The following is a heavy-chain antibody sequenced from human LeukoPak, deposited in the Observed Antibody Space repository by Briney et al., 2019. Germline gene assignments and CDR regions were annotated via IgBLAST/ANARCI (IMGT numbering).Heavy chain of an antibody. V-gene: IGHV4-4*02. Sequence: PSGTLSLTCAVSGGSISRSNWWSWVRQPPGKGLEWIGEIYHSGSTNYNPSLKSRVTISVDKSRNQFSLKLTSMTAADTAVYYCAREGSSGYSIDPWGQGTLVTVSS. CDR2: IYHSGST. CDR3: AREGSSGYSIDP. CDR1: GGSISRSNW. J-gene: IGHJ5*02. D-gene: IGHD3-22*01.